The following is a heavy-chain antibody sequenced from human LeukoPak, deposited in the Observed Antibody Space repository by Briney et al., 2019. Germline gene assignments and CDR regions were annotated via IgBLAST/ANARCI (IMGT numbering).Heavy chain of an antibody. CDR1: GFTYDDYA. CDR2: ISWNSDSI. V-gene: IGHV3-9*01. CDR3: AQDSYYDSSAYYGMDV. Sequence: GRSLRLSCAASGFTYDDYAMHWVRQAPGKGLEWVSGISWNSDSIGYADSVKGRFTISKDNAKNSLYLQMNSLRAEDTALYYCAQDSYYDSSAYYGMDVWGQGTTVTVSS. D-gene: IGHD3-22*01. J-gene: IGHJ6*02.